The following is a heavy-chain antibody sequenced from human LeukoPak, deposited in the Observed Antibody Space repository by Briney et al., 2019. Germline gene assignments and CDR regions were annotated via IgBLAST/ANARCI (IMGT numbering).Heavy chain of an antibody. V-gene: IGHV3-21*01. CDR1: GFTFSSYS. CDR3: ARDRDYGDYRDAFDI. J-gene: IGHJ3*02. CDR2: ISSRSSYI. D-gene: IGHD4-17*01. Sequence: GESLKISCAASGFTFSSYSMNWVRQAPGKGLEWVSSISSRSSYIYYADSVKGRFTISRDNAKNPLYLQMNSPRAEDTAVYYCARDRDYGDYRDAFDIWGQGTMVTVSS.